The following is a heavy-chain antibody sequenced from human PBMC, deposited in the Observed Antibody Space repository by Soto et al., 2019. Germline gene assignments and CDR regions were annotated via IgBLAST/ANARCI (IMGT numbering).Heavy chain of an antibody. CDR3: AKDPSPQPIPAVTPGWFDP. V-gene: IGHV4-31*03. D-gene: IGHD4-4*01. J-gene: IGHJ5*02. CDR2: IYFTGKA. CDR1: GDSIRDGGYY. Sequence: TLSLTCTVSGDSIRDGGYYWAWIRQRPGQGLEWMGYIYFTGKANYNPSLENRLTMSVDMSRGQLYLRLTSVTAADTAVYFCAKDPSPQPIPAVTPGWFDPWGQGIAVTVSS.